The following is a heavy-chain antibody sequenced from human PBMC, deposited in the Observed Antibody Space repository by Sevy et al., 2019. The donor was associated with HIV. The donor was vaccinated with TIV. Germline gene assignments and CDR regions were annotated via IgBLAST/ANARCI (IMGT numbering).Heavy chain of an antibody. Sequence: GSLRLSCAASGFTFSSYWMSWVRQAPGKGLEWVANIKQDGSEKYYVDSVKGRFTISRDNAKNSLYLQMNSLRAEDTAVYYCARHPIAAHVYYGMDVWGQGTTVTVSS. CDR2: IKQDGSEK. CDR3: ARHPIAAHVYYGMDV. V-gene: IGHV3-7*03. J-gene: IGHJ6*02. D-gene: IGHD6-25*01. CDR1: GFTFSSYW.